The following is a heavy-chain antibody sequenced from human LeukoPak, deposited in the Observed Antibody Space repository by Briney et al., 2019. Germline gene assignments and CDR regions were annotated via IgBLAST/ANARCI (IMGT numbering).Heavy chain of an antibody. CDR3: AKGSYYYYMDA. Sequence: GGSLRLSCAASGFTFDDYAMHWVRQAPGKGLEWVSGISWNSGSIGYADSVKGRFTISRDNAKNSLYLQMNSLRAEDTALYYCAKGSYYYYMDAWGKGTTVTVSS. J-gene: IGHJ6*03. V-gene: IGHV3-9*01. CDR1: GFTFDDYA. CDR2: ISWNSGSI.